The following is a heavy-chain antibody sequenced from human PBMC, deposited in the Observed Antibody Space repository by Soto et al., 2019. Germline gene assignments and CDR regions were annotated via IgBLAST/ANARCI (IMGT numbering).Heavy chain of an antibody. CDR3: ARDGRKTYYYDSSGYHRRYGMDV. CDR2: IIPIFGTA. V-gene: IGHV1-69*06. J-gene: IGHJ6*02. CDR1: GGTFSSYA. Sequence: SVKVSCKASGGTFSSYAISWVRQAPGQGLEWMGGIIPIFGTANYAQKFQGRVTITADKSTSTAYMELSSLRSEDTAVYYCARDGRKTYYYDSSGYHRRYGMDVWGQGTTVTVSS. D-gene: IGHD3-22*01.